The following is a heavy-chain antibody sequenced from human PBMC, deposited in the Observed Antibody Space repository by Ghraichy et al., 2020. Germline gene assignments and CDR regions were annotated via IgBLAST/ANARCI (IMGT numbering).Heavy chain of an antibody. CDR3: ARHAHKYYDFWSGPYYFDY. CDR1: GGSFSGYY. D-gene: IGHD3-3*01. CDR2: INHSGST. V-gene: IGHV4-34*01. Sequence: SETLSLTCAVYGGSFSGYYWSWIRQPPGKGLEWIGEINHSGSTNYNPSLKSRVTISVDTSKNQFSLKLSSVTAADTAVYYCARHAHKYYDFWSGPYYFDYWGQGTLVTVSS. J-gene: IGHJ4*02.